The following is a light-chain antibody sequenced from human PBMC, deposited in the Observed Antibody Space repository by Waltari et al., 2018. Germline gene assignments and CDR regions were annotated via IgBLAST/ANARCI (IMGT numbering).Light chain of an antibody. CDR2: KDS. V-gene: IGLV3-25*03. Sequence: SYELTQPPSVSVSPGQTARITCSGAALPKQYAYWYQQTPGQAPVLVIYKDSERPSGIPERFSGSSSGTTVTLTISGVQAEDEADYYCQSADSSGTYRVFGGGTKLTVL. CDR1: ALPKQY. J-gene: IGLJ3*02. CDR3: QSADSSGTYRV.